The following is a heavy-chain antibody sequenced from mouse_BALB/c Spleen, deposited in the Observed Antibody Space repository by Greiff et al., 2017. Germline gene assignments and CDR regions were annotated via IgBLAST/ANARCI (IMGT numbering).Heavy chain of an antibody. CDR1: GYTFTSYW. CDR2: IYPGSGST. D-gene: IGHD1-1*01. J-gene: IGHJ4*01. Sequence: LQQPGSELVRPGASVKLYCKASGYTFTSYWMHWVKQRPGQGLEWIGNIYPGSGSTNYDEKFKSKATLTVDTSSSTAYMQLSSLTSEDSAVYYCTRHGSSPYYYAMDYWGQGTSVTVSS. V-gene: IGHV1S22*01. CDR3: TRHGSSPYYYAMDY.